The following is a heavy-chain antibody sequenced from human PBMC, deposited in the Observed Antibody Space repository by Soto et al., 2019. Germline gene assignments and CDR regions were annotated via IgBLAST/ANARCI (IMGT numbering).Heavy chain of an antibody. CDR1: GGSVSSGSYY. J-gene: IGHJ5*02. CDR3: ARSSGYHSSFEP. CDR2: IYYSGST. Sequence: SETLSLTCTVSGGSVSSGSYYWSWIRQPPGKGLEWIGHIYYSGSTNYNPSLKSRVTISVDTSKNQFSLKLSSVTAADTAVYYCARSSGYHSSFEPWGQGTLVTVSS. V-gene: IGHV4-61*01. D-gene: IGHD3-22*01.